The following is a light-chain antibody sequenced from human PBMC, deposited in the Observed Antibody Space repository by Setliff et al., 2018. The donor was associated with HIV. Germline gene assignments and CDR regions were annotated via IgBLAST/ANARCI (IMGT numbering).Light chain of an antibody. CDR3: SSYAVTNTLP. Sequence: QSALTQPASVSGSPGQSITISCTGTGSDVGGYNYVSWYQQHPGKAPKLIIYEVRHRPSGVSNRFSGSKSGNTASLTISGLQAEDEADYYCSSYAVTNTLPFGTGTKGTV. CDR2: EVR. V-gene: IGLV2-14*03. J-gene: IGLJ1*01. CDR1: GSDVGGYNY.